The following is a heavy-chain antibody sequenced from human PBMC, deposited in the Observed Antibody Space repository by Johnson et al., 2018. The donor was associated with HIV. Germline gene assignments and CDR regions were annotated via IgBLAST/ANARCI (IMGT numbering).Heavy chain of an antibody. Sequence: QVQLVESGGGVVQPGRSLRLSCAASGFSFSATAMHWVRRTPGKGLEWVAFIRYDGSDKSFADSVKGRFTISRDNSKNTLHLQMNSLRAEDTAVYYCARVKQQVVRVGSDAFDIWGQGTMVTVSS. V-gene: IGHV3-30*04. CDR1: GFSFSATA. CDR2: IRYDGSDK. D-gene: IGHD6-13*01. J-gene: IGHJ3*02. CDR3: ARVKQQVVRVGSDAFDI.